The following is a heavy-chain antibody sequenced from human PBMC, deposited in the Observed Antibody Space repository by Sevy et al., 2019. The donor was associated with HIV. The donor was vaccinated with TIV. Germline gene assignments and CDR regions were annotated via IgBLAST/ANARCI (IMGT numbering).Heavy chain of an antibody. CDR2: INTDGKII. J-gene: IGHJ4*02. Sequence: GGSLRLSCAASGFTFTSDYMHWVRQPPGKGLVWVSHINTDGKIIRYADSVKGRFTTSRDNAKNTLYLQMNSLRAEDTAVYYSSRGSRGTFGSWGQGTLVTVSS. CDR3: SRGSRGTFGS. D-gene: IGHD1-26*01. CDR1: GFTFTSDY. V-gene: IGHV3-74*01.